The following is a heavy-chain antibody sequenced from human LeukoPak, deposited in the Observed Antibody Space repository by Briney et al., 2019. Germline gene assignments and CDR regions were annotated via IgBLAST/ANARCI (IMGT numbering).Heavy chain of an antibody. CDR1: GFTFSTLG. D-gene: IGHD2-2*01. Sequence: GGTLRLSCAASGFTFSTLGMTWVRQAPGKGLEWVSGISGSDSSTYYADSVKGRFTISRDNAKNTVYLQMNSLRAEDTAVYYCAKGRASCCDYWGLGALVTVSS. V-gene: IGHV3-23*01. CDR2: ISGSDSST. J-gene: IGHJ4*02. CDR3: AKGRASCCDY.